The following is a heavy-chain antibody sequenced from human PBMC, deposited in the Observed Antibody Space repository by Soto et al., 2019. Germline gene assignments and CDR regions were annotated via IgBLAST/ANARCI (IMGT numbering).Heavy chain of an antibody. CDR3: AAELGRGNTAY. V-gene: IGHV3-30*03. Sequence: GGSLRLSCAASGFTFSSYGMHWVRQAPGKGLEWVAVISYDGSNKYYADSVKGRFTISRDNSKNTLYLQMSSLRSEDTAIYYCAAELGRGNTAYWGQGTLVTVSS. CDR2: ISYDGSNK. J-gene: IGHJ4*02. CDR1: GFTFSSYG. D-gene: IGHD1-7*01.